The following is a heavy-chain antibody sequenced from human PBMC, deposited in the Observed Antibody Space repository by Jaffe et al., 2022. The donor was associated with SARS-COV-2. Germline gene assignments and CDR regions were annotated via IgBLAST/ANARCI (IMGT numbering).Heavy chain of an antibody. CDR2: IWYDGSNK. Sequence: QVQLVESGGGVVQPGRSLRLSCAASGFTFSSYGMHWVRQAPGKGLEWVAVIWYDGSNKYYADSVKGRFTISRDNSKNTLYLQMNSLRAEDTAVYYCARGLERGYSGYDGNWFDPWGQGTLVTVSS. CDR3: ARGLERGYSGYDGNWFDP. D-gene: IGHD5-12*01. V-gene: IGHV3-33*01. J-gene: IGHJ5*02. CDR1: GFTFSSYG.